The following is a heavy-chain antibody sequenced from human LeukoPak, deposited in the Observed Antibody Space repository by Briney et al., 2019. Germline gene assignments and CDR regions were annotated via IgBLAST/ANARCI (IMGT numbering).Heavy chain of an antibody. D-gene: IGHD2-2*01. Sequence: SQTLSLTCTVSGDSFSSTGYYWNWIRQPAGKGLEWIGRFYRENMDYNPSLKSRATISVDTSKNQFSLKLSSVTAADTAVYYCARESYAIAFSDHYFDYWGQGTLVTVSS. V-gene: IGHV4-61*02. CDR3: ARESYAIAFSDHYFDY. CDR1: GDSFSSTGYY. J-gene: IGHJ4*02. CDR2: FYRENM.